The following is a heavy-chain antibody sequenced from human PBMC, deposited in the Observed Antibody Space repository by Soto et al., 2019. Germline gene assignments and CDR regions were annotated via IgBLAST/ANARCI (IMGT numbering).Heavy chain of an antibody. CDR3: ARDLRSGYDAFDY. CDR2: INAGNGNT. D-gene: IGHD5-12*01. V-gene: IGHV1-3*01. Sequence: QVQLVQSGAEVKKPGASVKVSCKASGYTFTSYAMHWVRQAPGQRLEWMGWINAGNGNTKYSQKFQGRVTITRDTSASTAYMELSSLRSEDTAVYHCARDLRSGYDAFDYWGQGTLVTVSS. J-gene: IGHJ4*02. CDR1: GYTFTSYA.